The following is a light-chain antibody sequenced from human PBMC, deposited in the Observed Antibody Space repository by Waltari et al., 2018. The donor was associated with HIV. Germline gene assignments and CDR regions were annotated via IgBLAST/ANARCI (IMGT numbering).Light chain of an antibody. CDR3: YSTDSDDTHRGV. CDR2: DDK. J-gene: IGLJ1*01. V-gene: IGLV3-10*01. Sequence: SFELTQPPSVPASPRQTARITCSGDVLSQNLGYWYRQSSGQAHPPVILDDKKRPSVTPDRFSGSRSGTMATLTISGAQVEDEGDYYCYSTDSDDTHRGVFGSGTTFAVL. CDR1: VLSQNL.